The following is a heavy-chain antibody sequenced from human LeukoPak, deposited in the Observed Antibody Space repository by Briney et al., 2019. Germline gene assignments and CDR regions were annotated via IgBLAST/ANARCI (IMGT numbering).Heavy chain of an antibody. Sequence: GGFLRLSCAASGFTFSSYAMSWVRHAPGKGLEWVSTISGSGGSTYYADSVKGRFTISRDNSKNTLYLQMNSLRAEDTAVYYCAKDRQMITFGGWGENYFDYWGQGTLVTVSS. V-gene: IGHV3-23*01. CDR1: GFTFSSYA. D-gene: IGHD3-16*01. CDR2: ISGSGGST. J-gene: IGHJ4*02. CDR3: AKDRQMITFGGWGENYFDY.